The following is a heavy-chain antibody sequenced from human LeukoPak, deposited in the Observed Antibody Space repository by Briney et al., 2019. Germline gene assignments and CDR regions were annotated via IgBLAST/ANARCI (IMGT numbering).Heavy chain of an antibody. CDR2: IIPIFGTA. J-gene: IGHJ4*02. CDR1: GGTFSSYA. CDR3: ARDTIPDCSGGSCYGHVSYFDY. Sequence: SVKVSCTASGGTFSSYAISWVRQAPGQGLEWMGGIIPIFGTANYAQKFQGRVTITADESTSTAYMELSSLRSEDTAVYYCARDTIPDCSGGSCYGHVSYFDYWGQGTLVTVSS. D-gene: IGHD2-15*01. V-gene: IGHV1-69*13.